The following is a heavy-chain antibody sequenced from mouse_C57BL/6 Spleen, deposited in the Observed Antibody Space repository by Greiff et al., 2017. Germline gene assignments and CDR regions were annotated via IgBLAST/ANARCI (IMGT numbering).Heavy chain of an antibody. Sequence: QVQLQQPGAELVRPGSSVKLSCKASGYTFTSYWMHWVKQRPIQGLEWIGNIDPSDSETHYNQKFKDKATLTVDKSSSTAYMQLSSLTSEDSAVYYCARGDDYDVGDYWGQGTTLTVSS. CDR2: IDPSDSET. CDR3: ARGDDYDVGDY. V-gene: IGHV1-52*01. J-gene: IGHJ2*01. CDR1: GYTFTSYW. D-gene: IGHD2-4*01.